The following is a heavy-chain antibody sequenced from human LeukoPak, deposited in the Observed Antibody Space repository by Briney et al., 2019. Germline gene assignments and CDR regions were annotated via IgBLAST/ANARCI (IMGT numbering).Heavy chain of an antibody. J-gene: IGHJ3*02. CDR1: GFTVSSNY. CDR2: IYSGGST. CDR3: ARRLWGITVTTSLFAFDM. V-gene: IGHV3-53*01. D-gene: IGHD4-17*01. Sequence: GGSLRLSCAASGFTVSSNYMSWVRQAPGKGLEWVSVIYSGGSTYYADSVKGRFTISRDNSKNTLYLQMNSLRAEDTAVYYCARRLWGITVTTSLFAFDMWGQGTMVTVSS.